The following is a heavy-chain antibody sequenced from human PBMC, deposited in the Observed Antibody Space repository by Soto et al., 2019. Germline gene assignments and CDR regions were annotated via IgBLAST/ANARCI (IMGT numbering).Heavy chain of an antibody. Sequence: PGGSRTPSCAASGFTFSSYEMNWVRQAPGKGLEWLSYISGSSNIILYTDSVKGRFTISRDNAKNSLYLQMNSLRVEDTAVYYCGRDWDFWIDLYRSDAFDLWGQGTMVTVSS. V-gene: IGHV3-48*03. CDR2: ISGSSNII. CDR3: GRDWDFWIDLYRSDAFDL. D-gene: IGHD3-3*01. J-gene: IGHJ3*01. CDR1: GFTFSSYE.